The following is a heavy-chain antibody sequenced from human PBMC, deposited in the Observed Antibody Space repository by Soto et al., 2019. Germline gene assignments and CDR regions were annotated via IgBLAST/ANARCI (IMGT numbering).Heavy chain of an antibody. D-gene: IGHD6-19*01. Sequence: EVQLLESGGGLVQPGGSLRLSCAVSGFTFSSHAMSWVRQDPGKGLESVSSITGSGDSTYYADSVKGLFNIYREKSKSTLYLQMNSLRAEDTAVYYCAKDLQFSGWLSAQTFDYWGQGTQVTVSS. CDR1: GFTFSSHA. CDR3: AKDLQFSGWLSAQTFDY. J-gene: IGHJ4*02. CDR2: ITGSGDST. V-gene: IGHV3-23*01.